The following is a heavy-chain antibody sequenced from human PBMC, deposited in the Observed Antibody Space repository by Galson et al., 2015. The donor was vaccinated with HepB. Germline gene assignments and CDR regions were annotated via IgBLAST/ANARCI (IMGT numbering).Heavy chain of an antibody. CDR2: ISSSGTT. CDR3: AKDRVGAAPLGTFDV. D-gene: IGHD1-26*01. J-gene: IGHJ3*01. V-gene: IGHV3-23*01. Sequence: SLRLSCAASGFTFRTYAMTWVRQAPGKGLEWVSIISSSGTTYYADAVKGRFTISRDNSKNRLYLQMNSLRADDTAIYYCAKDRVGAAPLGTFDVWGQGTLVTVSS. CDR1: GFTFRTYA.